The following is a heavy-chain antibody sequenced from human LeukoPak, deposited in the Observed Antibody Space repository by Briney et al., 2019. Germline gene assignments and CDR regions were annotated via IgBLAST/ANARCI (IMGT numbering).Heavy chain of an antibody. V-gene: IGHV1-2*06. CDR1: GYTFTAHF. Sequence: ASVKVSCKASGYTFTAHFIHWVRQAPGQGLEWMGQINSNNGGEKYTPKFQGRVTVLRDTSINTIYLDLTSLTSDDTAVYYCAREPYTTSSDRHEKAFDYWGQGTPVTVSS. D-gene: IGHD6-6*01. CDR2: INSNNGGE. CDR3: AREPYTTSSDRHEKAFDY. J-gene: IGHJ4*02.